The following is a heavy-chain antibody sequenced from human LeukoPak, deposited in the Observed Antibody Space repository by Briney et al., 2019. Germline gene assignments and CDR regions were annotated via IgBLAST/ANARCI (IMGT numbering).Heavy chain of an antibody. Sequence: GGSLRLSCAASGFTFSLYWMTWVRQSPGKGLEWVADINPDGSQKYSVDSVKGRFTISRDNAKNSMFLQMNSLRADDTATYYCVRQLIRFWFDPWGQGTRVTVSS. CDR3: VRQLIRFWFDP. D-gene: IGHD2-21*01. CDR1: GFTFSLYW. CDR2: INPDGSQK. J-gene: IGHJ5*02. V-gene: IGHV3-7*01.